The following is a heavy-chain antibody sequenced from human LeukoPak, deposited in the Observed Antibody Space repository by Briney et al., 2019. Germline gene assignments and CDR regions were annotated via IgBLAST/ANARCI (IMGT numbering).Heavy chain of an antibody. CDR1: GFTFSSYA. CDR3: AKGTSSSCYSAPNY. Sequence: GGSLRLSCAASGFTFSSYAMNWVRQAPGKRLEWVSAICSNDNNTYYANSVKGRFTISRDNSKNTLSLQLNSLRAEDTAVYYCAKGTSSSCYSAPNYWGQGTLVTVSS. V-gene: IGHV3-23*01. J-gene: IGHJ4*02. D-gene: IGHD2-15*01. CDR2: ICSNDNNT.